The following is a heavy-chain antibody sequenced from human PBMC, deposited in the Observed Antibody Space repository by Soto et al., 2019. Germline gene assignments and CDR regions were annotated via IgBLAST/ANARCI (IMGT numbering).Heavy chain of an antibody. CDR3: AWARGYNYGYEF. V-gene: IGHV4-34*04. J-gene: IGHJ4*02. CDR2: VNHSGST. Sequence: QVQLQQWGAGLLKPSETLSLTCGAYAGSFSRYYWSWIRQVPGKGLEWIGEVNHSGSTNHSPSLKSRTTMSVDTSQSQVALKLSAVTAADTAGYYCAWARGYNYGYEFRGQGTLVTVSS. CDR1: AGSFSRYY. D-gene: IGHD5-18*01.